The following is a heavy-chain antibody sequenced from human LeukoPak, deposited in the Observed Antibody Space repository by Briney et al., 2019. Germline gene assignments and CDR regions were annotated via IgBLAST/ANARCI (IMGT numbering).Heavy chain of an antibody. CDR2: IYPGDSDT. D-gene: IGHD3-22*01. CDR3: ARHVISDSSGYDLDY. V-gene: IGHV5-51*01. J-gene: IGHJ4*02. Sequence: GESLKISCKGSGYSFTSYWIGWVRQMPGKGLGWMGIIYPGDSDTRYSPSFQGQVTISADKSISTAYLQWSSLKASDAAMYYCARHVISDSSGYDLDYWGQGTLVTVSS. CDR1: GYSFTSYW.